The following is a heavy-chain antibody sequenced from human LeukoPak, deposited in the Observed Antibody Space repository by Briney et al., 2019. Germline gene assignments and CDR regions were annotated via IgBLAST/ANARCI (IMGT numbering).Heavy chain of an antibody. D-gene: IGHD5-18*01. V-gene: IGHV3-74*01. CDR2: INSDGSST. Sequence: GGSLRLSCASSGFTFSSYWMHWVRQSPGKGLVWVSRINSDGSSTSYADSVKGRFTISRDNAKNTLYLQMNSLRAEDTAVYYCARVKVGYSYGFDYYGMDVWGQGTTVTVSS. CDR3: ARVKVGYSYGFDYYGMDV. J-gene: IGHJ6*02. CDR1: GFTFSSYW.